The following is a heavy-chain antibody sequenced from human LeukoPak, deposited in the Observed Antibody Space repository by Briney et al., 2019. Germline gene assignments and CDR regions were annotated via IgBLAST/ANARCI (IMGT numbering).Heavy chain of an antibody. D-gene: IGHD1-26*01. CDR3: AKPTRGSGSFLIDF. J-gene: IGHJ4*02. CDR1: GFTFSSYG. V-gene: IGHV3-33*06. CDR2: IWNDGSDK. Sequence: PGGSLRLSCAASGFTFSSYGTHWARQAPGKGLEWVAVIWNDGSDKYYADSVKGRFTISRDNSKNTLYLQMNSLRAEDTAVYYCAKPTRGSGSFLIDFWGQGTLVTVSS.